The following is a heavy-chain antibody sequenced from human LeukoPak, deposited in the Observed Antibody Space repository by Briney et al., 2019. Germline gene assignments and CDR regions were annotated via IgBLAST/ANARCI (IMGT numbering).Heavy chain of an antibody. CDR2: ISSSTSYI. V-gene: IGHV3-21*04. Sequence: GGSPRLFCGASAFSFCSYSMICGLHAPGKGLEELSSISSSTSYIYYADSVKGRLTISRDNAKNSLYLQMYSLRTEDTTLYYCAKDLYYYGSGDYYYGMDVWGQGTTVTVSS. D-gene: IGHD3-22*01. CDR3: AKDLYYYGSGDYYYGMDV. CDR1: AFSFCSYS. J-gene: IGHJ6*02.